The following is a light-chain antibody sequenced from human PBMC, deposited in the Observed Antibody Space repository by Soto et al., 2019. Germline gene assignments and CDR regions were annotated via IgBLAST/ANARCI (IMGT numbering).Light chain of an antibody. Sequence: IQMTQSPSTLSASVRARLTITCRASQSISSWLAWYQQKPGRAPKLLIYDASTLESGVPSRFSGSGSETEFTLTISRLQPDDFATYFCHSRAFGQGTRLEIK. CDR2: DAS. CDR1: QSISSW. J-gene: IGKJ5*01. V-gene: IGKV1-5*01. CDR3: HSRA.